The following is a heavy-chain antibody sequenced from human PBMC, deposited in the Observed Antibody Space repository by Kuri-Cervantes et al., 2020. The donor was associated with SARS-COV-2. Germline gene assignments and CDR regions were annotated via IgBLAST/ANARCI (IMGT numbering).Heavy chain of an antibody. CDR1: GFSFSDYS. D-gene: IGHD6-13*01. J-gene: IGHJ4*02. V-gene: IGHV3-21*01. CDR2: VSSGGTSL. CDR3: AKDWCFTGYSSSWCMLDY. Sequence: GGSLRLSCAGTGFSFSDYSMNWVRQAPGKWLEWVSSVSSGGTSLYYADSLAGRFTISRDNAKSSLYREMNSLRAEDTAMYYCAKDWCFTGYSSSWCMLDYWGQGTLVTVSS.